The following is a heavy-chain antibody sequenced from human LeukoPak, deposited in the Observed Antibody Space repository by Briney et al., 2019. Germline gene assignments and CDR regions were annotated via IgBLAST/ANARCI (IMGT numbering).Heavy chain of an antibody. CDR2: IDPAGTDT. CDR3: GRFGYVAGIDL. J-gene: IGHJ4*02. CDR1: RFSYNSYW. V-gene: IGHV3-7*01. D-gene: IGHD6-19*01. Sequence: GGSLRLSCAASRFSYNSYWMTWVRQPPGRGLEWVANIDPAGTDTYYVDPVKGRFTISRDNAKNLVYLQMNTLRAEDTAVYSCGRFGYVAGIDLWGQGTLVTVSS.